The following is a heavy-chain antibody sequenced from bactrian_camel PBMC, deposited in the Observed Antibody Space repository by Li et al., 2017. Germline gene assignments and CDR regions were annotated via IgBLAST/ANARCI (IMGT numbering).Heavy chain of an antibody. J-gene: IGHJ4*01. CDR2: IYDGGDFA. V-gene: IGHV3S31*01. D-gene: IGHD5*01. Sequence: LVESGGGSVQARGSLRLSCVASKYSACMGWFRQAPGKEREGVLVIYDGGDFAYQSDSVKGRFTISQDSATNTTVYLQMNSLRPEDTAMYYCAASLGKTYCHAAFFLSRQRPNFGLMGQGTQVTVS. CDR1: KYSAC.